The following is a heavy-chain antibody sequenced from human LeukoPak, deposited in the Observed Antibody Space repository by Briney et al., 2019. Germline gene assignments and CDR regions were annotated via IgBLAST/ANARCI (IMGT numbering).Heavy chain of an antibody. D-gene: IGHD3-9*01. J-gene: IGHJ3*02. CDR1: GGSISSYY. CDR2: IFYTGST. V-gene: IGHV4-59*01. Sequence: SETLSLTCTVSGGSISSYYWSWIRQPPGKGLEWIGYIFYTGSTNYNHSLKSRVTISVDTSKNQFSLKLNSVSAADTAVYYCARDGAVDILTGYGAFDIWGQGTMVTVSS. CDR3: ARDGAVDILTGYGAFDI.